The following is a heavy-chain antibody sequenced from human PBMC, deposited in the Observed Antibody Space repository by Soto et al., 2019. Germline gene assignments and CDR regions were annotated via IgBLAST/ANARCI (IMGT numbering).Heavy chain of an antibody. V-gene: IGHV1-46*01. CDR3: ARDQANPPDYYYGMDV. Sequence: ASVKVSCKASGYTFTSYYMHWVRQAPGQGLEWMGIINPSGGSTSYAQKFQGRVTMTRDTSTSTVYMELSSLRSEDTAVYYCARDQANPPDYYYGMDVWGQGTTVTVSS. CDR1: GYTFTSYY. J-gene: IGHJ6*02. CDR2: INPSGGST.